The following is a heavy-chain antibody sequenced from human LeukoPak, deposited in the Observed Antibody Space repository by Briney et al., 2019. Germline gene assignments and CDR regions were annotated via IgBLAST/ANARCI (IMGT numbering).Heavy chain of an antibody. D-gene: IGHD6-6*01. CDR1: GLTFSSYA. CDR2: IIDSGGST. J-gene: IGHJ4*02. Sequence: GGSLRLSCAASGLTFSSYAMNWVRQAPGKGLELVSGIIDSGGSTYYADSVKGRFTISRDNSKNTLYLQMSSLRAEDTAVYYCAKGGSSSFGYWGQGTLVTVSS. CDR3: AKGGSSSFGY. V-gene: IGHV3-23*01.